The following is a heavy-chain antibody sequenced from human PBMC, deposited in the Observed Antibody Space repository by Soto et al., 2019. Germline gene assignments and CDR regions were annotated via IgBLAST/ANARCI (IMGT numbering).Heavy chain of an antibody. V-gene: IGHV3-23*01. Sequence: EVQLLESGGGLVQPGGSLRLSCAASGFTFRTYGMSWVRQAPGEGLEWVSAVSPSGGSICYADSVQGQFTISRDNSKNTLYLQIDSLRADDTAVYYCARVGAASYWYLDLWGRGTLVTVSS. J-gene: IGHJ2*01. CDR3: ARVGAASYWYLDL. CDR1: GFTFRTYG. D-gene: IGHD1-26*01. CDR2: VSPSGGSI.